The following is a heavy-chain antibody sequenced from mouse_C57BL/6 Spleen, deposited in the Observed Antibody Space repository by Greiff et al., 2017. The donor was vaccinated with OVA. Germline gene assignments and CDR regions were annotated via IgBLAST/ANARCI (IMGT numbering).Heavy chain of an antibody. J-gene: IGHJ3*01. CDR3: ARRSGSSSWFAY. CDR1: GYTFTSYW. D-gene: IGHD1-1*01. V-gene: IGHV1-52*01. Sequence: QVQLQQPGAELVRPGSSVKLSCKASGYTFTSYWMHWVKQRPIQGLEWIGNIDPSDSETHYNQKFKDKATLTVDKSSSTAYMQLSSLTSEDSAVYYCARRSGSSSWFAYWGQETLVTVSA. CDR2: IDPSDSET.